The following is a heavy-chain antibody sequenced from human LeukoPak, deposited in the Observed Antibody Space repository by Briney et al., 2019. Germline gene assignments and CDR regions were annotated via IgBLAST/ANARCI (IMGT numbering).Heavy chain of an antibody. CDR2: INPNSGGT. D-gene: IGHD3-22*01. J-gene: IGHJ4*02. Sequence: ASVKVSCKASGYTFTGYYMHWVRQAPGQGLEWVGRINPNSGGTNYAQKFQGRVTMTRDTSISTAYMELSRLRSDDTAVYYCASSYYYDSSGYYGFDYWGQGTLVTVSS. CDR3: ASSYYYDSSGYYGFDY. V-gene: IGHV1-2*06. CDR1: GYTFTGYY.